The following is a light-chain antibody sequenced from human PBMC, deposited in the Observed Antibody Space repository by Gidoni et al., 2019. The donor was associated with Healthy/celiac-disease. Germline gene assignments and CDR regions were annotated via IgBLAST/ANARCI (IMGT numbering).Light chain of an antibody. CDR3: QQYGSSAT. Sequence: EIVLTQSPGTLSLSPGERATLSCRASQSVSSSYLAWYQQKPGKAPRLRIYGASSRATGIPDRFSGSGSGTDFTLTISRLEPEDFAVYYCQQYGSSATFGQGTKLEIK. J-gene: IGKJ2*01. CDR2: GAS. CDR1: QSVSSSY. V-gene: IGKV3-20*01.